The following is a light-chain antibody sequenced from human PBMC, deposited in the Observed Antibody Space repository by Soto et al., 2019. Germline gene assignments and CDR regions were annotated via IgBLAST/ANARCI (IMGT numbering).Light chain of an antibody. CDR1: SSDVGYYNY. CDR2: DVS. CDR3: SSYTTKSNVV. J-gene: IGLJ2*01. Sequence: QSALTQPASVSGSPGQSITISCPGTSSDVGYYNYVSWYQHHPGKAPKLIIYDVSNRPSGVSNRFSGSKSGNTASLTISGLQAEDESDYYCSSYTTKSNVVFGGGTKLTVL. V-gene: IGLV2-14*03.